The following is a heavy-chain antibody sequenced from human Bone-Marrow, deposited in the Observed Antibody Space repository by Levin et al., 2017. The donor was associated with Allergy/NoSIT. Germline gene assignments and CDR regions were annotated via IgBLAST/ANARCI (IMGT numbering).Heavy chain of an antibody. D-gene: IGHD5-12*01. Sequence: PGGSLRLSCAGSGFNFDVPWMNWVRQAPGKGLEWVGRIKNKVDGGTTDYAAPVKGRFTISRDDSKNTLFLQMNSLKTEDTAVYFCTTEYNGYDNDYYNYMDIWGKGTTVTVSS. CDR2: IKNKVDGGTT. CDR1: GFNFDVPW. V-gene: IGHV3-15*01. CDR3: TTEYNGYDNDYYNYMDI. J-gene: IGHJ6*03.